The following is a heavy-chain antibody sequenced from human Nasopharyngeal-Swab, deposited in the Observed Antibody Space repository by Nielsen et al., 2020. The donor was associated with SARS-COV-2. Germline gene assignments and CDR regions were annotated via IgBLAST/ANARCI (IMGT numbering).Heavy chain of an antibody. D-gene: IGHD3-3*01. CDR3: ARDGLDYDFWSAYFMDV. V-gene: IGHV3-30*03. CDR2: ISYEGSLK. Sequence: GGSLRLSCAASGFTFNNYNFNWVRQAPGKGLEWVALISYEGSLKYYADSVKGRFTISRDSSKNSLYLQMNSLRAEDTAVYYCARDGLDYDFWSAYFMDVWGQGTTVTVSS. J-gene: IGHJ6*02. CDR1: GFTFNNYN.